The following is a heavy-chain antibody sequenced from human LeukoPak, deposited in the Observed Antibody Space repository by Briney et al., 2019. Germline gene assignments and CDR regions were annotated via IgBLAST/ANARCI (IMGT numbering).Heavy chain of an antibody. CDR2: IYYSGST. CDR3: ARVYGSGSYYGIDY. D-gene: IGHD3-10*01. V-gene: IGHV4-39*01. Sequence: SETLSLTCTVSGGSICSSSYYRGGLRQPPGKGLEWNGSIYYSGSTYYNPSLKSRVTISVDTSKNQFSLKLSSVTAADTAVYYCARVYGSGSYYGIDYWGQGTLVTVSS. CDR1: GGSICSSSYY. J-gene: IGHJ4*02.